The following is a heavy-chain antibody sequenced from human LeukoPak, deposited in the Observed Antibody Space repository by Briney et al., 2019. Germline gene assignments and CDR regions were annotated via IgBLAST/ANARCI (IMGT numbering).Heavy chain of an antibody. V-gene: IGHV4-59*08. CDR3: ARHVFDTLPSDY. D-gene: IGHD5-18*01. J-gene: IGHJ4*02. CDR1: GGSMSSYY. CDR2: IYYSGST. Sequence: PSETLSLTRTVSGGSMSSYYWSWIRQPPGKGLEWIGYIYYSGSTNYNPSLKSRVTISVDTSKNQFSLKLSSVTAADTAVYYCARHVFDTLPSDYWGQGTLVTVSS.